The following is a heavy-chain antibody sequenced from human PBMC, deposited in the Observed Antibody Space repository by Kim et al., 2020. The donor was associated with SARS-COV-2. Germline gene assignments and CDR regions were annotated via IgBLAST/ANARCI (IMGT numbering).Heavy chain of an antibody. CDR2: MYSGGST. Sequence: GGSLRLSCAASGFTVSSNYMSWVRQAPGKGLEWVSLMYSGGSTYYAASVKGRFTISSDNSKNTLYLQMNSLRAEDTAVYYCARSLSGSHTQDYGMDVWG. J-gene: IGHJ6*02. D-gene: IGHD3-10*01. CDR3: ARSLSGSHTQDYGMDV. CDR1: GFTVSSNY. V-gene: IGHV3-53*01.